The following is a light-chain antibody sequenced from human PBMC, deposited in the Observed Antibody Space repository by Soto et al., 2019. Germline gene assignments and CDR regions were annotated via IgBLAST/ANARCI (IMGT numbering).Light chain of an antibody. V-gene: IGKV3D-15*01. J-gene: IGKJ1*01. CDR1: QSVSNN. CDR3: QQYNNWPQT. CDR2: GAS. Sequence: IVMTQSPATLSVSPGERVTLSCRASQSVSNNLVWYQQKPGQAPRLLIYGASSRATGIPDRFSGSGSGTDFTLTISRLEPEDCAVYYCQQYNNWPQTFGQGTKV.